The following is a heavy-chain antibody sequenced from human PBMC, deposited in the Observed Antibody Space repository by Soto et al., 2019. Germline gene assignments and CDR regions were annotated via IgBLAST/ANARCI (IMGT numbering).Heavy chain of an antibody. CDR1: GYTFTSYY. Sequence: ASVKVSCKASGYTFTSYYMHWVRQAPGQGLEWLGIIIPSGGSTSYAQKFQGRVTMTRDTSTSTVYMELSSLRSEDTAVYYCARGEGGYSSSSTESYFDYWGQGTLVTVSS. D-gene: IGHD6-6*01. CDR3: ARGEGGYSSSSTESYFDY. V-gene: IGHV1-46*01. CDR2: IIPSGGST. J-gene: IGHJ4*02.